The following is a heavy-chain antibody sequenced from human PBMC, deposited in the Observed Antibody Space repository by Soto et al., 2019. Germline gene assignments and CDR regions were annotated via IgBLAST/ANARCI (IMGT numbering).Heavy chain of an antibody. Sequence: PSETLSLTCTVSGGSISSGGYYWSWIRQHPGKGLEWIGYIYYSGSTYYNPSLKSRVTISVDTSKNQFSLKLSSVTAADTAVYYCARGVYDILTGYYYFDYWGQGTLVTVPS. V-gene: IGHV4-31*03. D-gene: IGHD3-9*01. J-gene: IGHJ4*02. CDR1: GGSISSGGYY. CDR3: ARGVYDILTGYYYFDY. CDR2: IYYSGST.